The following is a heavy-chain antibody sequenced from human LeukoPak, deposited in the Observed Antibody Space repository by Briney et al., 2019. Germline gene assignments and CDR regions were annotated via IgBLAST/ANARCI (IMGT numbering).Heavy chain of an antibody. V-gene: IGHV1-69*04. D-gene: IGHD3-10*01. CDR1: GGTFSSYA. CDR3: ARDFDYYGSGSSGY. CDR2: IIPILGIA. Sequence: SVKVSCKASGGTFSSYAISWVRQAPGQGLEWMGRIIPILGIANYAQKFQGRVTITADKSTSTAYMELSSLRSEDTAVYYCARDFDYYGSGSSGYWGQGTLVTVSS. J-gene: IGHJ4*02.